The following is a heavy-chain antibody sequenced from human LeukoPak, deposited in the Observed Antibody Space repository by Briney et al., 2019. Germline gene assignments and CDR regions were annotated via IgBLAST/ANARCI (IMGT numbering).Heavy chain of an antibody. CDR2: IYYSGST. Sequence: TSETLSLTCSVSGGSISSYYWSWIRQPPGKGLEWIGYIYYSGSTNYSPSLKSRVTISVDTSKNQFSLKLRSVTAADTAVYYCAREGVGATDDAFDVWGQGTMVTVSS. J-gene: IGHJ3*01. CDR1: GGSISSYY. CDR3: AREGVGATDDAFDV. D-gene: IGHD1-26*01. V-gene: IGHV4-59*01.